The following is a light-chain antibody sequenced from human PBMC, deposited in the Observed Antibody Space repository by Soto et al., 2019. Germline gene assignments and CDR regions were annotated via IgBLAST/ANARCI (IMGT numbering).Light chain of an antibody. CDR3: HQHTQSAAT. CDR1: QNVDKNY. J-gene: IGKJ1*01. V-gene: IGKV3-20*01. Sequence: EIVLTQSPGTLSLSKGQRASLSCRASQNVDKNYFAWYQQRPGQAPRVLIHHTSRRSSGIPNRFSGAGSGTDFNLTISRLEPEDFAVYFCHQHTQSAATFGQETRVEIK. CDR2: HTS.